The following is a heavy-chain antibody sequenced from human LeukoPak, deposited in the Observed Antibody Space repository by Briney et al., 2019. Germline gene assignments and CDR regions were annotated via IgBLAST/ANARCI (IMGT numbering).Heavy chain of an antibody. CDR2: MYHSGST. CDR3: ARHSFYCTSSSCYVFDY. Sequence: PSETLSLTCAVSGYSISSGYYWGWIRQPPGKGLEWIGSMYHSGSTYYNPSLKSRVTISVDTSKNQFSLKLISVTAADTAVYYCARHSFYCTSSSCYVFDYWGQGTLVTVSS. CDR1: GYSISSGYY. D-gene: IGHD2-2*01. V-gene: IGHV4-38-2*01. J-gene: IGHJ4*02.